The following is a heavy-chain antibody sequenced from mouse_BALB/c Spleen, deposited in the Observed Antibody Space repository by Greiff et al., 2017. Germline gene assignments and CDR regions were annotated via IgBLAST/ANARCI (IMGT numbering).Heavy chain of an antibody. Sequence: QVQLKESGADLAKPGASVKMSCKASGYTFTSYWMHWVKQRPGQGLEWIGYINPSTGYTEYNQKFKDKATLTADKSSSTAYMQLSSLTSEDSAVYYCARSPYAMDYWGQGTSVTVSS. J-gene: IGHJ4*01. CDR3: ARSPYAMDY. V-gene: IGHV1-7*01. CDR2: INPSTGYT. CDR1: GYTFTSYW.